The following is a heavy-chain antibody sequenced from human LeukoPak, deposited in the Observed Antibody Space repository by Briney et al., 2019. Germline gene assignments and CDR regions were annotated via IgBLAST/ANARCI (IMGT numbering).Heavy chain of an antibody. CDR2: TSHGTGA. CDR1: GYTITTDYF. Sequence: SETLTLTCTASGYTITTDYFWAWIQQPPGKGLEWIGSTSHGTGAYYSPSLKSRVTMSLDTSKNQFSVNLNSVTAADTAVYYCARDHDVWVAPYFDYWGQGNLVSVSP. CDR3: ARDHDVWVAPYFDY. D-gene: IGHD5-12*01. J-gene: IGHJ4*02. V-gene: IGHV4-38-2*02.